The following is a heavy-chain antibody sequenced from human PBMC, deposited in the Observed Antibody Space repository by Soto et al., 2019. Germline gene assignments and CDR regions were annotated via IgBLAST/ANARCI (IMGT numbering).Heavy chain of an antibody. CDR2: VNWNGGST. CDR3: VRGASLNFDY. V-gene: IGHV3-20*04. Sequence: PGGSLRLSSAASGFTFDDYCMSWARQAPGKGLEWVSGVNWNGGSTGYADSVKGRFTISRDNAKNSLYLQMNSLRAEDTAFYYCVRGASLNFDYWGQGTLVTVSS. J-gene: IGHJ4*02. D-gene: IGHD1-26*01. CDR1: GFTFDDYC.